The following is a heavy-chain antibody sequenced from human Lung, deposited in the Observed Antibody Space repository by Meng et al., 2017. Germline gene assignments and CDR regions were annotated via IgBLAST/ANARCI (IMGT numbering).Heavy chain of an antibody. CDR3: TNDRLNH. V-gene: IGHV3-74*01. Sequence: VQCWGSGGRLVPPAGSLGRSCAASGFTFTDRRNHWGRHGPGKWLVWVSRTKRDGTKPTYADSVKGRFTISRYNAKNTLYLQMNNLRAEDTAFYYCTNDRLNHWGQGALVTVSS. CDR2: TKRDGTKP. D-gene: IGHD1-1*01. CDR1: GFTFTDRR. J-gene: IGHJ1*01.